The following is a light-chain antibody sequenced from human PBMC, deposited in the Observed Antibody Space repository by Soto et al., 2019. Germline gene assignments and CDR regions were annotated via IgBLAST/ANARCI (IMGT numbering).Light chain of an antibody. J-gene: IGLJ3*02. CDR2: DND. V-gene: IGLV1-51*01. Sequence: QSVLTQPPSVSAAPGQRVTISCAGSGSNIGSNYLSWYQQLPGTAPKLLLYDNDKRPSGIPAGFSASKSGTSATLDITGLQTGDEAYYYCGTWDISLNVWMFGEGTKLTVL. CDR3: GTWDISLNVWM. CDR1: GSNIGSNY.